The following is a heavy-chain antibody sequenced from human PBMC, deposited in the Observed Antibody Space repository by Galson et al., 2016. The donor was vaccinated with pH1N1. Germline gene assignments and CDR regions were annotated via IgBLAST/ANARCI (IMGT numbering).Heavy chain of an antibody. J-gene: IGHJ4*02. CDR2: IYASEISSTGIT. Sequence: ETLSLTCTVSGRSISNHYWSWIRQTAAKGLEWIGRIYASEISSTGITNYNPSLKSPVTMSLDTSKNQFSLKLSSVTAADTAVYYCASVRPGRGVDYWGQGTLVTVSS. V-gene: IGHV4-4*07. D-gene: IGHD3-3*01. CDR1: GRSISNHY. CDR3: ASVRPGRGVDY.